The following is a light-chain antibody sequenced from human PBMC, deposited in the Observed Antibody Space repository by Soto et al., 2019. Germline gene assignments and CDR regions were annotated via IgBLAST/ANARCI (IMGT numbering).Light chain of an antibody. CDR1: QTVSSNY. J-gene: IGKJ3*01. V-gene: IGKV3-20*01. CDR2: GAS. Sequence: EIVLTQSPGTLSLSPGERATLSCRASQTVSSNYLAWYQQKPDQAPSLLIYGASSRATGIPDRFSGSGSGTDFTLTISRLEPEDFAVYYCQQFSSSPGFAFGPGTRVDIK. CDR3: QQFSSSPGFA.